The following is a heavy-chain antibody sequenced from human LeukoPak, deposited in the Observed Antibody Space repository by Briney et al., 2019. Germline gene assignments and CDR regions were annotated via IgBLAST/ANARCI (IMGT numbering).Heavy chain of an antibody. J-gene: IGHJ4*02. CDR1: GYTFSSYS. CDR2: ISSSSSYI. CDR3: AREDSSGYYYVGY. D-gene: IGHD3-22*01. Sequence: PGGSLGLSCAASGYTFSSYSMNWVRQAPGKGPEWVSSISSSSSYIYYADSVKGRFTISRDNAKNSLYLQMNSLRAEDTAVYYCAREDSSGYYYVGYWGQGTLVTVSS. V-gene: IGHV3-21*01.